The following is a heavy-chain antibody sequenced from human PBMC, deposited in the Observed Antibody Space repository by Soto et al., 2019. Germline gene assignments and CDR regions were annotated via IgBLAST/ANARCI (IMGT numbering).Heavy chain of an antibody. J-gene: IGHJ4*02. Sequence: AGGSLRLSCAASGFTFSDYYMSWIRQAPGKGLEWVSYISSSGSTIYYADSVKGRFTISRDNAKNSLYLQMNSLRAEDTAVYYCARAETYYYGSGSYYQYYFDYWGQGTLVTISS. CDR3: ARAETYYYGSGSYYQYYFDY. D-gene: IGHD3-10*01. CDR1: GFTFSDYY. CDR2: ISSSGSTI. V-gene: IGHV3-11*01.